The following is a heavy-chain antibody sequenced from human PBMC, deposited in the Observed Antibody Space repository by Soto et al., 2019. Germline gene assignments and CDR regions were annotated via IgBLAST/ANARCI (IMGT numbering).Heavy chain of an antibody. J-gene: IGHJ6*02. V-gene: IGHV1-69*13. CDR1: GGTFSSYA. Sequence: SVKVSCKASGGTFSSYAISWVRQAPGQGLEWMGGIIPIFGTANYAQKFQGRVTITADESTSTAYMELSSLRSEDTAVYYCARGGVFWSVYYNGEIYYYYYYGMDVWGQGTTVTVSS. D-gene: IGHD3-3*01. CDR2: IIPIFGTA. CDR3: ARGGVFWSVYYNGEIYYYYYYGMDV.